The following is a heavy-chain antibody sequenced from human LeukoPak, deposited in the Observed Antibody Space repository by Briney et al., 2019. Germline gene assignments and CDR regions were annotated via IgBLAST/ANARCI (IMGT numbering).Heavy chain of an antibody. D-gene: IGHD5-12*01. CDR1: GGTITGYH. J-gene: IGHJ4*02. CDR2: ADSRGST. CDR3: ARVGSGSHFDY. Sequence: SETLSLTCAVSGGTITGYHWSWIRQPQGKGLDWIGYADSRGSTLYNPSLKSRVAISVDTSQRQLSLRLTSVTAADTAVYYCARVGSGSHFDYWGQGTLVAVSS. V-gene: IGHV4-59*01.